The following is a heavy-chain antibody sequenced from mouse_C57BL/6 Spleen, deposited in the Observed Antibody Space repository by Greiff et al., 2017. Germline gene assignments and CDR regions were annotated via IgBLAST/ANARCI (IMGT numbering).Heavy chain of an antibody. J-gene: IGHJ4*01. D-gene: IGHD2-5*01. Sequence: EVQLQQSGPELVKPGASVKISCKASGYTFTDYYMNWVKQSHGQSLEWIGEINPNNGGTSYNQKFKGKATLTVDKSSSTAYMELRSLTSVDSAVYYCAREDSNLGYAMDYWGQGTLVTVSS. CDR1: GYTFTDYY. CDR2: INPNNGGT. CDR3: AREDSNLGYAMDY. V-gene: IGHV1-26*01.